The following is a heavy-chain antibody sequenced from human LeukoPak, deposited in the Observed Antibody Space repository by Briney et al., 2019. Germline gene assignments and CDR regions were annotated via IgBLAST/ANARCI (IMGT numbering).Heavy chain of an antibody. Sequence: GRSLRLSCTASGFIFSRYGMHWVRQAPGKGLEWVALIRFDGSNRYYADSVKGRFSISRDNGKNTLYLQMHSLRAGDTSVYYCARDLGSHFDFWGQGTLVTVSS. V-gene: IGHV3-33*01. J-gene: IGHJ4*02. CDR3: ARDLGSHFDF. CDR2: IRFDGSNR. CDR1: GFIFSRYG. D-gene: IGHD2-15*01.